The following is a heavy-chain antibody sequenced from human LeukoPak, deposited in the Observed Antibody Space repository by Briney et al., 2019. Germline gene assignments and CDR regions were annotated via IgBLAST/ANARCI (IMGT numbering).Heavy chain of an antibody. J-gene: IGHJ6*03. CDR2: IRYDGSNK. V-gene: IGHV3-30*02. Sequence: GGSLRLSCAASGFTFSSYGMHWVRQAPGKGLEWVAFIRYDGSNKYYADSVKGRFTISRDNSKNTLYLQMNSLRAEDTAVYYCAKDAYSSSWYYYYMDVWGKGTTVTISS. CDR3: AKDAYSSSWYYYYMDV. CDR1: GFTFSSYG. D-gene: IGHD6-13*01.